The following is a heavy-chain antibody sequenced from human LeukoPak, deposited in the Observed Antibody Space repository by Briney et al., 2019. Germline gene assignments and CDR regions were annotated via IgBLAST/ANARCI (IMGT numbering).Heavy chain of an antibody. D-gene: IGHD3-10*01. CDR3: AKSRSGSANWALRIFDN. Sequence: GGSLRLSCAASGFTFSTYPMNWVRQAPGKGLEWVSSIGGSSSSIYYADSLKGRFTISRDNAKNSLYLQMNSLRAEDTAIYYCAKSRSGSANWALRIFDNWGQGTLVSVSS. J-gene: IGHJ4*02. CDR2: IGGSSSSI. CDR1: GFTFSTYP. V-gene: IGHV3-21*04.